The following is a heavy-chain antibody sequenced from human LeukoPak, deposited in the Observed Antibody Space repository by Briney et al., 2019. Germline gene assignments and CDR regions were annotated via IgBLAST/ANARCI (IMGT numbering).Heavy chain of an antibody. V-gene: IGHV3-23*01. J-gene: IGHJ3*02. D-gene: IGHD3-22*01. CDR1: GFTFSSYA. CDR3: AKDQWSSGSLDAFDI. Sequence: PGGSLRLSCAASGFTFSSYAMSWVRQAPGKGLEWVSTFSGSGGSTYYADSVKGRFSISRDNPKNTLYLQMNSLGAEDTAVYYCAKDQWSSGSLDAFDIWGQGTMVTVSS. CDR2: FSGSGGST.